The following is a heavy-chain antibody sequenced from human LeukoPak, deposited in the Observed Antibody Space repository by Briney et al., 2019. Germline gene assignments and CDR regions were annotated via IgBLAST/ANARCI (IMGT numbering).Heavy chain of an antibody. CDR3: ARGPTISETGYFDY. CDR1: GWSFTGYY. J-gene: IGHJ4*03. D-gene: IGHD1-1*01. Sequence: SETLSLTCAVYGWSFTGYYWSWIRQSPGKGLQWIAEVNHRGDTNYNPSVKGRVTISVDTSKNQFSLKVTSLTAADTAVYYCARGPTISETGYFDYWGQGTLVTVSS. CDR2: VNHRGDT. V-gene: IGHV4-34*01.